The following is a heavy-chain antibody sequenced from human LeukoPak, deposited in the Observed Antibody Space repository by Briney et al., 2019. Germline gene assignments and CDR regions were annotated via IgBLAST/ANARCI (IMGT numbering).Heavy chain of an antibody. Sequence: PGGSLRPSCAASGFTFSSYAMSWVRQAPGKGLEWVSAISGSGGSTYNADSVKGRFTISRDNSKNTLYLQMNSLRAEDTAVYYCAKDMDSSGWFDYWGQGTLVTVSS. CDR1: GFTFSSYA. D-gene: IGHD6-19*01. J-gene: IGHJ4*02. CDR3: AKDMDSSGWFDY. V-gene: IGHV3-23*01. CDR2: ISGSGGST.